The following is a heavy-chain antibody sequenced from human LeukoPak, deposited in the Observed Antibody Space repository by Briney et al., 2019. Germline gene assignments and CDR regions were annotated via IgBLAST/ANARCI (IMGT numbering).Heavy chain of an antibody. CDR3: ARDTPLDYDSRGYYMDV. CDR2: ISSSSSTI. D-gene: IGHD3-22*01. J-gene: IGHJ6*03. Sequence: GGSLRLSCAASGFTFSSYSMNWVRQAPGKGLEWVSYISSSSSTIYYAESVKGRFTISRDNAKNSLYLQMNSLRAEDTAVYYCARDTPLDYDSRGYYMDVWGKGTTVTVSS. CDR1: GFTFSSYS. V-gene: IGHV3-48*01.